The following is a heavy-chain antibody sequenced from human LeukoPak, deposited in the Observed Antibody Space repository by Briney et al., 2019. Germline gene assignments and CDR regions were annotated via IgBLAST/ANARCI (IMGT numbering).Heavy chain of an antibody. CDR1: GGSFSGYY. D-gene: IGHD2-2*01. J-gene: IGHJ6*02. V-gene: IGHV4-34*01. CDR2: INHSGST. Sequence: PSETLSLTCAVYGGSFSGYYWSWIRQPPGKGLEWIGEINHSGSTNYNPSLKSRVTISVDTSKNQFSLKLSSVTAADTAVYYCARGHAVPAAMVYYYGMDVWGRGTTVTVSS. CDR3: ARGHAVPAAMVYYYGMDV.